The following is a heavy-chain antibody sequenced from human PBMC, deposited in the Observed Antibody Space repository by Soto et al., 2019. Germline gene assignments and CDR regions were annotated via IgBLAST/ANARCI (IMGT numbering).Heavy chain of an antibody. CDR1: GFTFSSYS. V-gene: IGHV3-48*02. CDR3: ARLGGDYGNYLFDY. Sequence: EVQLVESGGGLVQPGGSLRLSCAASGFTFSSYSTNWVRQAPGKGLEWVSYISSSSSTIYYADSVKGRFTISRDNAKNSLYLQMNSLRDEDTAVYYCARLGGDYGNYLFDYWGQGTLVTVSS. J-gene: IGHJ4*02. CDR2: ISSSSSTI. D-gene: IGHD4-17*01.